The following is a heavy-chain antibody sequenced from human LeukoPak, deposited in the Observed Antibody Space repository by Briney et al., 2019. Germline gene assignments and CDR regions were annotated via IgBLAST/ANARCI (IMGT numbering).Heavy chain of an antibody. CDR1: GFTFSTYW. J-gene: IGHJ4*02. V-gene: IGHV3-74*01. CDR3: AKDHRSNTVVAASSH. Sequence: GGSLRLSCAASGFTFSTYWMHWVRHAPGKGLVWVSRINTDGSSTSYADSVKGRFTISRDNARNTLYLQMNSLRVEDTAVYYCAKDHRSNTVVAASSHWGQGTLVTVSS. D-gene: IGHD2-15*01. CDR2: INTDGSST.